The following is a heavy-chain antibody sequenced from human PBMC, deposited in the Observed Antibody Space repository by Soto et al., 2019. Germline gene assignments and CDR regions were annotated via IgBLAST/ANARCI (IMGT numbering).Heavy chain of an antibody. CDR2: IDPSDSYT. Sequence: GESLKISCKGSGYSFTSYWISWVRQMPGKGLEWTGRIDPSDSYTNYSPSFQGHVTISADKSISTAYLQWSSLKASDTAMYYCERGGGEWELRPLDYWGQGTLVTVSS. CDR1: GYSFTSYW. D-gene: IGHD1-26*01. CDR3: ERGGGEWELRPLDY. J-gene: IGHJ4*02. V-gene: IGHV5-10-1*01.